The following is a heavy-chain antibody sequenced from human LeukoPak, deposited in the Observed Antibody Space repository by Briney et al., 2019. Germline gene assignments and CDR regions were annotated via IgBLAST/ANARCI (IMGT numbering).Heavy chain of an antibody. V-gene: IGHV1-18*01. CDR1: GYTLPSYG. CDR3: ARRSGGSWDYYYYMDV. J-gene: IGHJ6*03. CDR2: ISAYNGST. Sequence: GASVKVSCKASGYTLPSYGISWVRQAPGQGLEGMGWISAYNGSTNYAQKLQGRDTMTTDTSTSTAYMELRSLRSDDTAVYYCARRSGGSWDYYYYMDVWGKGTTVTVSS. D-gene: IGHD2-15*01.